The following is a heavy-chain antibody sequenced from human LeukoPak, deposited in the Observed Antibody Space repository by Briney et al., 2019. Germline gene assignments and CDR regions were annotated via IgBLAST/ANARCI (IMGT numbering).Heavy chain of an antibody. CDR3: ATQIDYDFWSGYYGY. V-gene: IGHV3-23*01. Sequence: GGSLRLSCAASGFTFSSYAMSWVRQAPGKGLEWVSDISGSGGSTYYADSVKGRFTISRDNSKNTLYLQMNSLRAEDTAVYYCATQIDYDFWSGYYGYWGQETLVTVSS. J-gene: IGHJ4*02. D-gene: IGHD3-3*01. CDR1: GFTFSSYA. CDR2: ISGSGGST.